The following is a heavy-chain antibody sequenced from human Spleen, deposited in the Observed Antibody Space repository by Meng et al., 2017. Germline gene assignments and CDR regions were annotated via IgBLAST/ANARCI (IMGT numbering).Heavy chain of an antibody. V-gene: IGHV4-34*01. CDR2: INDNEST. CDR1: GWSFSDYD. CDR3: GRGTWSGYYNWFDP. J-gene: IGHJ5*02. Sequence: GAGLLKPWEPLKLTCDVSGWSFSDYDWSWIRQPPGQGLEWMGGINDNESTNYNAQQESRSIITVEKSQNNLSQKLISGTGADSAVYYCGRGTWSGYYNWFDPWGQGTLVTVSS. D-gene: IGHD3-3*01.